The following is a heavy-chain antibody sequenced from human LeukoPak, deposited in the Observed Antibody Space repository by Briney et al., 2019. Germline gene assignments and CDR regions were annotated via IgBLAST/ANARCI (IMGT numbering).Heavy chain of an antibody. Sequence: SETQSLTCAVYGGSISDYYCSWLRQPPGKGLEWIGEINHSGSTNYNPSLKSRVTISVDTSKNQFSLKRSSVTAAGTAVYYCASRAKGRGVIPWGQGTLVTVSA. J-gene: IGHJ5*02. V-gene: IGHV4-34*01. D-gene: IGHD3-10*01. CDR2: INHSGST. CDR1: GGSISDYY. CDR3: ASRAKGRGVIP.